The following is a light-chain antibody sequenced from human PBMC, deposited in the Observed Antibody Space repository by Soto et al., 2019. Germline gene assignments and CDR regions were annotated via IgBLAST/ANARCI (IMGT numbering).Light chain of an antibody. CDR1: QNINSW. V-gene: IGKV1-5*01. J-gene: IGKJ1*01. CDR2: DAS. Sequence: DIQMTQSPSTLSAPVGDRVTITCRASQNINSWLAWYQHTPGKAPNILIHDASTLESGVPSRFSGSRSGTEFTLTISGLQPEDFATYYCQQYHSYWTFGQGNKGDI. CDR3: QQYHSYWT.